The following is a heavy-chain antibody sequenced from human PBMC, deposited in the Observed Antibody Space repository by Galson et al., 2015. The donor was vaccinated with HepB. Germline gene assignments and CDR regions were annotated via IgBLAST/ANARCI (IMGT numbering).Heavy chain of an antibody. CDR2: IWYDGSNA. J-gene: IGHJ4*02. V-gene: IGHV3-33*01. CDR3: ATFRGSGNYFDY. Sequence: SLRLSCAASGFKFSNYGMNWVRQAPGKGLEWVALIWYDGSNADYADSVKDRFTISRDNSKSTLYLQINSLSAEDTATYYCATFRGSGNYFDYWGRGTLVTVSS. CDR1: GFKFSNYG. D-gene: IGHD1-26*01.